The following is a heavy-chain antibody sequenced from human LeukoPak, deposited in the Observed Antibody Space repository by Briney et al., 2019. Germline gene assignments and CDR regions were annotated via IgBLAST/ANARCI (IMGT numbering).Heavy chain of an antibody. D-gene: IGHD3-10*01. CDR2: IYYSGTT. J-gene: IGHJ6*03. CDR1: GGPITGSY. V-gene: IGHV4-59*01. Sequence: PSETLSLTCTVSGGPITGSYWSWIRQPPGKGLEWIGYIYYSGTTYYNPSLKSRVSISVDTSKNQFSLKLSSVTAADTAVYYCARTTTVRGTYYMDVWGKGTTVTISS. CDR3: ARTTTVRGTYYMDV.